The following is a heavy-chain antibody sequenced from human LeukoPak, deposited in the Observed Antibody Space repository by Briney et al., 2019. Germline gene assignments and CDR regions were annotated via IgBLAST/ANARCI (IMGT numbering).Heavy chain of an antibody. CDR1: GFTFSSYA. D-gene: IGHD2-2*01. Sequence: PGGSLRLSCAASGFTFSSYATHWVRQAPGKGLEWVAVISYDGSNKYYADSVKGRFTISRDNSKNTLYLQMNSLRAEDTAVYYCARDLSGKRCSSTSCLKYYFDYWGQGTLVTVSS. CDR3: ARDLSGKRCSSTSCLKYYFDY. J-gene: IGHJ4*02. CDR2: ISYDGSNK. V-gene: IGHV3-30*04.